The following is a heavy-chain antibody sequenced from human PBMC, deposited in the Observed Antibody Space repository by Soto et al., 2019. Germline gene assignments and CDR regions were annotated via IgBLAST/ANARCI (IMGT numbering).Heavy chain of an antibody. CDR3: AKEQIWLGITMIVVGRDYGMDV. CDR2: ISGSGGST. CDR1: GFTFSSYA. J-gene: IGHJ6*02. Sequence: PGGSLRLSCAASGFTFSSYAMSWVRQAPGKGLEWVSAISGSGGSTYYADSVKGRFTISRDNSKNTLYLQMNSLRAEDTAVYYCAKEQIWLGITMIVVGRDYGMDVWGQGTTVTVSS. D-gene: IGHD3-22*01. V-gene: IGHV3-23*01.